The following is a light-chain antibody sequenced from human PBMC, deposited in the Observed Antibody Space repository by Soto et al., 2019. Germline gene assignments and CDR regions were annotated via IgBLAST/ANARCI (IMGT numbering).Light chain of an antibody. CDR1: ESIRTY. V-gene: IGKV1-39*01. Sequence: DIQMTQSPSSLSASVGDRVTITCRASESIRTYLNWYQQKPGRAPKLLIYAASTLQSGVPSRFSGSGSGTDFTLTISSLQPEDFATYYCQQSYSTPWMFGQGTKVDIK. J-gene: IGKJ1*01. CDR3: QQSYSTPWM. CDR2: AAS.